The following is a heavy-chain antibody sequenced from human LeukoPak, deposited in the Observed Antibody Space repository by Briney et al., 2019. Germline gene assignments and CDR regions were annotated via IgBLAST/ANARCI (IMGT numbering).Heavy chain of an antibody. CDR2: IYSGGSA. CDR1: GFTFSSYA. CDR3: ASQLAVAYYFDY. Sequence: GGSLRLSCAASGFTFSSYAMSWVRQAPGKGLEWVSVIYSGGSAYYADSVKGRFTISRGNSKNTLYLQMNSLRAEDTAVYYCASQLAVAYYFDYWGQGTLVTVSS. J-gene: IGHJ4*02. V-gene: IGHV3-66*04. D-gene: IGHD6-19*01.